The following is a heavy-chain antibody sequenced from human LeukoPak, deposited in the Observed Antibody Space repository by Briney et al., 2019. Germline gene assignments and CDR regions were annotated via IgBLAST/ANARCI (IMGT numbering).Heavy chain of an antibody. J-gene: IGHJ6*02. D-gene: IGHD6-19*01. V-gene: IGHV5-51*01. CDR1: GYIFTSYW. CDR2: IYPGDSDT. Sequence: GESQKISCKGSGYIFTSYWIGWVRQMPGKGLEWMGIIYPGDSDTRYSPSFQGQVTISADKSISTAYLQWSSLKASDTAMYYCARGSSGWYNYYYYYGMDVWGQGTTVTVSS. CDR3: ARGSSGWYNYYYYYGMDV.